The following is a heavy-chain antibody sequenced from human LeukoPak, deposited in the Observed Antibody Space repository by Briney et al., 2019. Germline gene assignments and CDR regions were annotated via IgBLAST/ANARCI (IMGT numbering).Heavy chain of an antibody. CDR3: ARGQAYDILTGSMYGMDV. CDR1: GYTFTSYD. CDR2: MNPNSGNT. J-gene: IGHJ6*02. V-gene: IGHV1-8*01. Sequence: ASVKVSCKASGYTFTSYDINWVRQATGQGLEWMGWMNPNSGNTGYAQKFQGRVTMTRNTSISTAYMELSSLRSEDTAVYYCARGQAYDILTGSMYGMDVWGQGTTVTVSS. D-gene: IGHD3-9*01.